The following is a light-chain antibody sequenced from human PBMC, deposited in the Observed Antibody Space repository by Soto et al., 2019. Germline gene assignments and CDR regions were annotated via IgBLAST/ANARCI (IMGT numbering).Light chain of an antibody. CDR1: QTVSRN. J-gene: IGKJ5*01. Sequence: EVVMTQSPATLSVSPGERATLSCRASQTVSRNLAWYQQRPGQAPRLLIYDISNRAAGVPARFSGSGSETEFTLTIRRLQSEEFAVYFCQQYNNWPSFGQGTRLEIK. V-gene: IGKV3-15*01. CDR2: DIS. CDR3: QQYNNWPS.